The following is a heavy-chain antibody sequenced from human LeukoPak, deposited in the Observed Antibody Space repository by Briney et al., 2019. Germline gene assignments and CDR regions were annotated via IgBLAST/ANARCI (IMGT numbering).Heavy chain of an antibody. D-gene: IGHD2-2*01. CDR1: GFTFSSYA. V-gene: IGHV3-23*01. J-gene: IGHJ4*02. CDR3: AICYDDSLSGVFDY. CDR2: LSGLGGST. Sequence: GGSLTLSCAASGFTFSSYALSWVRQAPGKGLEWVSALSGLGGSTYYAAFVTGGFTIARDNTNTTQYLQMNSLRAEDTAVYYCAICYDDSLSGVFDYWGQGTVLSVSS.